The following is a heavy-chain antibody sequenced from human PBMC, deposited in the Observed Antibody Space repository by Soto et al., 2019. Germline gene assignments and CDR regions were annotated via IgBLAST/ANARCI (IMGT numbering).Heavy chain of an antibody. D-gene: IGHD2-2*02. CDR2: IYYSGST. V-gene: IGHV4-59*01. Sequence: TLETLSLTCPVSGGSISSYYWIWIRQPPGKGLEWIGYIYYSGSTNYNPSLKSRVTISVDTSKNQFSLKLSSVTAADTAVYYCARSHSNTRGRYYYYMDVWGKGTTVTVSS. CDR1: GGSISSYY. J-gene: IGHJ6*03. CDR3: ARSHSNTRGRYYYYMDV.